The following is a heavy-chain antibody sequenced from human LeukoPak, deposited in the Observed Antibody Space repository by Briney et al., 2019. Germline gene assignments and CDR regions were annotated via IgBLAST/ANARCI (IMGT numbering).Heavy chain of an antibody. CDR2: VNHDGRGT. CDR1: GFTFTSYW. Sequence: GGSLRLSCAASGFTFTSYWMHWVRQAPGKGLVWVSRVNHDGRGTAYAGSVTGRFTISRDNAKNTVYLQMNSLRAEDTAVYYCATDLGWGQGTLVTVSS. CDR3: ATDLG. J-gene: IGHJ4*02. V-gene: IGHV3-74*01. D-gene: IGHD4-17*01.